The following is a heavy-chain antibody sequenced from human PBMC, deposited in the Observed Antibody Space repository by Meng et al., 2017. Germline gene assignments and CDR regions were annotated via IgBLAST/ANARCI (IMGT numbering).Heavy chain of an antibody. V-gene: IGHV3-20*04. J-gene: IGHJ4*02. CDR1: GFTFDDYG. Sequence: GESLKISCAASGFTFDDYGMSWVRQAPGKGLEWVSGINWNGGSTGYADSVKGRFTISRDNAKNSLYLQINSLRAEDTALYYCARGVGDIVVVVAATKPDYYFDYWGQGTLVTVSS. CDR2: INWNGGST. CDR3: ARGVGDIVVVVAATKPDYYFDY. D-gene: IGHD2-15*01.